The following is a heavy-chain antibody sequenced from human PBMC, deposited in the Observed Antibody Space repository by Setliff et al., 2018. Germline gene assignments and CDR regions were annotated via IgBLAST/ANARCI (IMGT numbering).Heavy chain of an antibody. J-gene: IGHJ6*02. CDR2: IIPIFGTA. V-gene: IGHV1-69*13. CDR1: GGTFSSYA. CDR3: ARDSRGLVPAAIEGSYYYYGMDV. D-gene: IGHD2-2*02. Sequence: SVKVSCKASGGTFSSYAISWVRQAPGQGLEWMGGIIPIFGTANYAQKFQGRVTITADESTSTAYMELSSLRSEDTAVYYCARDSRGLVPAAIEGSYYYYGMDVWGQETTVTVSS.